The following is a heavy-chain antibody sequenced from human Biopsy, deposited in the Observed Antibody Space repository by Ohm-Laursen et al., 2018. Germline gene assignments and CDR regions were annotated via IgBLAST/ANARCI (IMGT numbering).Heavy chain of an antibody. Sequence: SVKVSCKAPGGTFSNYGVNWVRQAPRQGLEWLGGNIPILGTGNYAQKFQDRVTVAADTSTSTATMELRSLRSDDTAVYYCATKLTGYFHHWGQGSLVSVSS. CDR1: GGTFSNYG. CDR3: ATKLTGYFHH. D-gene: IGHD3-9*01. CDR2: NIPILGTG. J-gene: IGHJ1*01. V-gene: IGHV1-69*06.